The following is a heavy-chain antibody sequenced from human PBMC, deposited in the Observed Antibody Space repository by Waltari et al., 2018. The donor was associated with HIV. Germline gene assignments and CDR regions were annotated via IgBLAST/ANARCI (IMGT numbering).Heavy chain of an antibody. CDR2: MRGCGET. CDR3: VKDSGRAADVFDL. V-gene: IGHV3-23*01. CDR1: GFIFTDFA. J-gene: IGHJ3*01. D-gene: IGHD3-10*01. Sequence: QLLESGGGLVEPGGSLRLSCAASGFIFTDFAMDWVRRAPGKGVEWVSAMRGCGETFYADSVKGRFTISRDNSKNTLYLQMNSLRADDAAVYYCVKDSGRAADVFDLWGQGTMVTVSS.